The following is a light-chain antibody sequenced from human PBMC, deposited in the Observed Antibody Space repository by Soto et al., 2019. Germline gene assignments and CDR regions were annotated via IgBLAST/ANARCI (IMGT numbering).Light chain of an antibody. CDR2: GNI. CDR3: QSHDSSLSGYV. J-gene: IGLJ1*01. CDR1: SSDIGAGYD. Sequence: QSVLAQPPSVSGAPGQRATISCTGSSSDIGAGYDVHWYQQLPGTAPKLLIYGNINRPSGVPDRFSGSKSGTSASLAITGLQAEDEADYYCQSHDSSLSGYVFGTGTKVTVL. V-gene: IGLV1-40*01.